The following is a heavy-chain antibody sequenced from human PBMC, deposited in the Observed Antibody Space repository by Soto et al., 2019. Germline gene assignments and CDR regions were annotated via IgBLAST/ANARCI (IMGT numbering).Heavy chain of an antibody. D-gene: IGHD1-1*01. J-gene: IGHJ3*01. CDR2: IYYSGNT. CDR1: GGSITTGGRY. CDR3: AQALVFTGGDGFAL. Sequence: QVRLQEWGPGLVKPSQTLSLKCSVSGGSITTGGRYWSWIRQLPGKGLEWIGDIYYSGNTYYNASLNSRVTMSVEAAKNQFSLKLSSVTAADTAVYYCAQALVFTGGDGFALWGQGRLVTVSS. V-gene: IGHV4-31*02.